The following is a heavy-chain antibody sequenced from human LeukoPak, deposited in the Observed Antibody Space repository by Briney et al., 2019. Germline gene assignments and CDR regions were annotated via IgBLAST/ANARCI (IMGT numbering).Heavy chain of an antibody. CDR2: ISSSSTYV. CDR1: GFTFSSYS. V-gene: IGHV3-21*04. CDR3: ARDFLHLAGSGSYYYPLDY. J-gene: IGHJ4*02. Sequence: GGSLTLSCAASGFTFSSYSMNWVRQAPGKGLEWVSSISSSSTYVYYADSVKGRFTISRDNAKNSLYLQMNSLRAEDTAVYYCARDFLHLAGSGSYYYPLDYWGQGTLVTVSS. D-gene: IGHD1-26*01.